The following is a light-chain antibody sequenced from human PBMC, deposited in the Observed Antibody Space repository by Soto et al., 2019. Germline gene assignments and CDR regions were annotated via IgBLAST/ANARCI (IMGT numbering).Light chain of an antibody. CDR1: QSVSSY. CDR2: GAS. CDR3: QHYVNWPLT. V-gene: IGKV3D-15*01. Sequence: EIVMTQSPATLSVSPGERATLSCRASQSVSSYLAWYQQKPGQAPRLLIYGASSRATGIPDRFSGSGSGTDFTLTISRLEPEDFAVYYCQHYVNWPLTFGGGTKVDIK. J-gene: IGKJ4*01.